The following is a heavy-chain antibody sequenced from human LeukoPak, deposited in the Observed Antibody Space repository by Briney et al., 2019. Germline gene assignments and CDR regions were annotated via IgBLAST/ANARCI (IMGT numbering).Heavy chain of an antibody. D-gene: IGHD2-2*01. Sequence: ASVKVSCKVSGYTLTELSMHWVRQAPGKGLEWMGGFDPEDGETIYAQKFQGRVTMTEDTSTDTAYMELSSLRSEDTAVYYCATWGCSSTSCSWGETYNWFDPWGQGTLVTVSS. CDR3: ATWGCSSTSCSWGETYNWFDP. V-gene: IGHV1-24*01. CDR2: FDPEDGET. J-gene: IGHJ5*02. CDR1: GYTLTELS.